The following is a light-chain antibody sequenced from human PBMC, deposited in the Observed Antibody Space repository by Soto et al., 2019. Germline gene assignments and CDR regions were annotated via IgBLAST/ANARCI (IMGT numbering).Light chain of an antibody. V-gene: IGLV2-14*01. CDR1: SSDVGGYNY. J-gene: IGLJ2*01. CDR3: SSYTSSSTVV. CDR2: DVS. Sequence: QSALTQPASVSGSPGQSITISCTGTSSDVGGYNYVSWYQQHPGKAPKLMIYDVSNRPSGVSNRLSGSKSGNTASLTISGLQAEDEADYYCSSYTSSSTVVFAGGTQLTVL.